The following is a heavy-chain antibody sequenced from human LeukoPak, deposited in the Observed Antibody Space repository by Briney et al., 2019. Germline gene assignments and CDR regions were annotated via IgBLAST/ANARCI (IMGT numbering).Heavy chain of an antibody. CDR2: IKQDGSEK. V-gene: IGHV3-7*01. CDR1: GFTFSSYW. D-gene: IGHD2-2*02. CDR3: ARDVVVPAAIQKGAFDI. J-gene: IGHJ3*02. Sequence: GGSLRLSCAASGFTFSSYWMGWVRQAPGKGLEWVANIKQDGSEKYYVDSVKGRFTISRDNAKNSLYLQMNSLRAEDTAVYYCARDVVVPAAIQKGAFDIWGQGTMVTVSS.